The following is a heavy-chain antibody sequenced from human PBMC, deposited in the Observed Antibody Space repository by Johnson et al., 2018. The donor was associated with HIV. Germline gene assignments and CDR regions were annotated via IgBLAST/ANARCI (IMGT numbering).Heavy chain of an antibody. CDR3: ATFGGGSFHAFDI. D-gene: IGHD1-26*01. CDR2: ISYDGSNK. J-gene: IGHJ3*02. Sequence: QVQLVESGGGLVQPGGSLRLSCAASGFTFSSYAMHWVRQAPGKGLEWVAVISYDGSNKYYADSVKGRFTISRDNAKNSLYLQMNSLRAEDTAVYYCATFGGGSFHAFDIWGQGTMVTVSS. CDR1: GFTFSSYA. V-gene: IGHV3-30-3*01.